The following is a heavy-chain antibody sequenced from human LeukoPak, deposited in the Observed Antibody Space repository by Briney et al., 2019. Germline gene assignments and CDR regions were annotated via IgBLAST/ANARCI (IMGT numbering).Heavy chain of an antibody. J-gene: IGHJ6*02. CDR2: ISGSGGST. V-gene: IGHV3-23*01. D-gene: IGHD1-26*01. Sequence: GGSLRLSCAASGFTFSSYAMSWVRQAPGKGLEGVSAISGSGGSTYYADSVKGRFTISRDNSKNTLYLQMNSLRAEDTAVYYCAKTRVGATTRRYYYGMDVWGQGTTVTVSS. CDR1: GFTFSSYA. CDR3: AKTRVGATTRRYYYGMDV.